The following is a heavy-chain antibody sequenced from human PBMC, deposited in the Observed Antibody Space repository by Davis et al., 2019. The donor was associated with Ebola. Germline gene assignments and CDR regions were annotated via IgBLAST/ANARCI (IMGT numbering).Heavy chain of an antibody. Sequence: GESLKISCAASGFTFNIYWMHWVRQAPGKGLEWVSVTHSGGSTYYADSVKGRFTISRHISKNTLYLQMNSLRPEDTAVYYCATSNYFDSSGYYYWGQGTLVTVSS. D-gene: IGHD3-22*01. CDR2: THSGGST. V-gene: IGHV3-53*04. CDR1: GFTFNIYW. CDR3: ATSNYFDSSGYYY. J-gene: IGHJ4*02.